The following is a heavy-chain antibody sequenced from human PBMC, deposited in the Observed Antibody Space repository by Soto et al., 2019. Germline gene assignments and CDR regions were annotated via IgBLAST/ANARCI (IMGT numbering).Heavy chain of an antibody. D-gene: IGHD1-1*01. CDR3: ATWHEREHAYDV. V-gene: IGHV3-53*01. CDR1: GLTISGKKY. CDR2: LYDVDGS. Sequence: GGSLRLSCAAFGLTISGKKYVAWVRQAPGKGLEWVSGLYDVDGSFYADSVRGRFTTSSDSSKTTVYLQMNDLRPDDTAVYYCATWHEREHAYDVWGQGTTVTVSS. J-gene: IGHJ3*01.